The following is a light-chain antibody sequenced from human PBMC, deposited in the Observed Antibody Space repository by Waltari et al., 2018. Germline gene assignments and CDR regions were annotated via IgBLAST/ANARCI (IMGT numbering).Light chain of an antibody. CDR3: QQYNSWPPYT. V-gene: IGKV3-15*01. CDR1: QNIGSN. CDR2: GAS. Sequence: EIVMTQSPDTLSVSSGERVTLSCSASQNIGSNVAWYQQKRGQPPSLLIYGASTRATDIPARFSGSGSETEFTLTISSLQSEDYAVYYCQQYNSWPPYTFGQGTRREIK. J-gene: IGKJ2*01.